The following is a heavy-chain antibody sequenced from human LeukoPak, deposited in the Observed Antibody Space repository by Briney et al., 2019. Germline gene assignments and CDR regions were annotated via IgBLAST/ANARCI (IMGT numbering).Heavy chain of an antibody. V-gene: IGHV3-48*03. Sequence: AGGSLRLSCVASGFTFSRFEMNWVRQAPGKGLEWISHISTGTYIAYTDSVKGRFTISRDNAKNSLFLQMNSLRAEDTAVYYCTRRLWLSGNDYWGQGTLVTVSS. J-gene: IGHJ4*02. CDR3: TRRLWLSGNDY. CDR1: GFTFSRFE. D-gene: IGHD5-18*01. CDR2: ISTGTYI.